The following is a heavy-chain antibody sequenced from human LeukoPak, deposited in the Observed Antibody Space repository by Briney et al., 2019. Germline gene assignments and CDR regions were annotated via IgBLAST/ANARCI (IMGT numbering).Heavy chain of an antibody. CDR1: GGSISSSSYY. D-gene: IGHD6-6*01. J-gene: IGHJ4*02. V-gene: IGHV4-39*07. CDR3: ARDRAARSSDYFDY. CDR2: IYYSGST. Sequence: SETLSLTCTVSGGSISSSSYYWGWIRQPPGKGLEWIGSIYYSGSTYYNPSLKSRVTISVDTSKNQFSLKLSSVTAADTAVYYCARDRAARSSDYFDYWGQGTLVTDSS.